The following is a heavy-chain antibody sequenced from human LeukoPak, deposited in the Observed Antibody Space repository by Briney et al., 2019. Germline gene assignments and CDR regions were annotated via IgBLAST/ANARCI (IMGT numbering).Heavy chain of an antibody. V-gene: IGHV4-59*01. CDR2: IYYSGST. CDR3: ARGGGGLEAFDI. Sequence: PSETLSLTCTVSGGSISSYYWSWIRQPPGKGLEWIGYIYYSGSTNYNPSLKSRVTISVDTSKNQFSLKLSSVTAADTAVYYCARGGGGLEAFDIWGQGTMVTVSS. D-gene: IGHD3-16*01. CDR1: GGSISSYY. J-gene: IGHJ3*02.